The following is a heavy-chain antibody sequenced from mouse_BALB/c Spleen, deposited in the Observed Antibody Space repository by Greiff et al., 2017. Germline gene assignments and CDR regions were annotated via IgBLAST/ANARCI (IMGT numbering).Heavy chain of an antibody. D-gene: IGHD2-10*01. CDR1: GFTFSDYY. V-gene: IGHV5-4*02. Sequence: EVKLVESGGGLVKPGGSLKLSCAASGFTFSDYYMYWVRQTPEKRLEWVATISDGGSYTYYPDSVKGRFTISRDNAKNNLYLQMSSLKSEDTAMYYCARGGASYFPFAYWGQGTLVTVSA. J-gene: IGHJ3*01. CDR3: ARGGASYFPFAY. CDR2: ISDGGSYT.